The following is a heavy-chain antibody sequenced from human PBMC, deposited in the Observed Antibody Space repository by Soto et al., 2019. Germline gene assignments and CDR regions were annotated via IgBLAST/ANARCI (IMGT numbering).Heavy chain of an antibody. Sequence: QVQLQESGPGLVKPSGTLSLTCAVSSGSISSSNWWSWVRQPPGKGLEWIGEIYHSGSTNYNPSLKSRVPISVDKSKIQFALKLSSVTPADTAMYYCAGGGFGESHFDYWGQGTLVTVSS. D-gene: IGHD3-10*01. CDR3: AGGGFGESHFDY. V-gene: IGHV4-4*02. CDR1: SGSISSSNW. J-gene: IGHJ4*02. CDR2: IYHSGST.